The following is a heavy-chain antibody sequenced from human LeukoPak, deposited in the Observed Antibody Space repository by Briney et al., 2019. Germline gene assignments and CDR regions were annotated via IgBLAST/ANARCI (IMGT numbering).Heavy chain of an antibody. Sequence: PSETLSLTCAVYGGSFSGYYWSWIRQPPGKGLEWIGEINHSGSTNYNPSLKSRVTISVDTSKNQFSLKLSSVTAADTAVYYCASRPFDYWGQGTLVTVSS. CDR1: GGSFSGYY. CDR2: INHSGST. CDR3: ASRPFDY. V-gene: IGHV4-34*01. J-gene: IGHJ4*02.